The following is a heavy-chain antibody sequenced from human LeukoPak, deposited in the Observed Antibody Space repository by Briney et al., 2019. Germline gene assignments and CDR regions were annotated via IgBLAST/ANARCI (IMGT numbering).Heavy chain of an antibody. J-gene: IGHJ5*02. CDR2: INPKSGGT. CDR1: GYTFTGYY. V-gene: IGHV1-2*06. D-gene: IGHD2-2*01. Sequence: GASVKVSCKASGYTFTGYYMHWVRQAPGQGVEWMGRINPKSGGTNYAQKFQGRVTMTRDTTIRTAYMELSRLRSDDTAVYYCARGLYCSSTSCYYWFDPWGQGTLVTVSS. CDR3: ARGLYCSSTSCYYWFDP.